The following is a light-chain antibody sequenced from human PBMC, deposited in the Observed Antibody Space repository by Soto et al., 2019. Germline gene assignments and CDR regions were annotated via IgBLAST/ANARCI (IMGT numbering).Light chain of an antibody. V-gene: IGLV2-11*01. Sequence: QSALTQPRSVSGSPGQSVTISCTGTSSDVGGYNYVSWYQQHPGKAPKLMIYDVSKRPSGVPDRFSGSKSGNTASLTISGLQAEDEADYYCCPYAGSYNVVFGGGTKLTVL. CDR1: SSDVGGYNY. J-gene: IGLJ2*01. CDR2: DVS. CDR3: CPYAGSYNVV.